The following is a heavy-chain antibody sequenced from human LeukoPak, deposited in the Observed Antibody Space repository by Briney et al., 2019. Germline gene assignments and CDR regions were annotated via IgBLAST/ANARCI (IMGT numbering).Heavy chain of an antibody. CDR2: IYYSGTT. D-gene: IGHD3-22*01. J-gene: IGHJ4*02. CDR1: GGSISSYY. V-gene: IGHV4-59*12. CDR3: ARSALNFYDR. Sequence: PSETLSLTCTVSGGSISSYYWSWIRQPPGKGLEWIGYIYYSGTTNYNPSLKSRVTMSVDTSKNQFSLRLSSVTAADTAVYYCARSALNFYDRWGQGTLVTVSS.